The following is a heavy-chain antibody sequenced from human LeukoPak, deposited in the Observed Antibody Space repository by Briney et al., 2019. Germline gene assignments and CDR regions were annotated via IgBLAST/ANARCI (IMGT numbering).Heavy chain of an antibody. CDR1: GGSFSGYY. Sequence: SETLSLTCAVYGGSFSGYYWSWIRQPPGKGLEWIGEINHSGSTNYNPSIKSRVTISVDTSKNQFSLKLSSVTAADTAVYYCARGDIGYCSSTSCYVVDYWGQGTLVTVSS. CDR2: INHSGST. D-gene: IGHD2-2*01. CDR3: ARGDIGYCSSTSCYVVDY. V-gene: IGHV4-34*01. J-gene: IGHJ4*02.